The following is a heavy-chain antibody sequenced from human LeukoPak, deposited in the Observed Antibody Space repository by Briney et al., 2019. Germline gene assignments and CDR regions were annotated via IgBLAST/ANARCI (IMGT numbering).Heavy chain of an antibody. J-gene: IGHJ6*04. CDR1: GFTFDDYS. Sequence: PGGSLRLSCTASGFTFDDYSMSWVRQAPGKGLEWVGFIRSKAYGGTTEYAASVKGRFSISRDDSKSIAYLQMNSLKTEDTAVYYCSTDGPLMDVWGKGTTVTVSS. CDR2: IRSKAYGGTT. CDR3: STDGPLMDV. V-gene: IGHV3-49*04.